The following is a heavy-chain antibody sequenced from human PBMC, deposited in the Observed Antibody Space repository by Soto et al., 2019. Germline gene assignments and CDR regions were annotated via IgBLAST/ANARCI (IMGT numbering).Heavy chain of an antibody. J-gene: IGHJ4*02. CDR1: GYTFTNYA. V-gene: IGHV1-3*01. D-gene: IGHD3-10*01. CDR3: ARDMGSGLSDY. CDR2: INAGNGNT. Sequence: QVQLVQSGAEVKKPGASVKVSCKASGYTFTNYAIDWVRQAPGQRLEWMGWINAGNGNTKYSQKFLGRVTINRDTSASTAYMELSSLRSEDTAVYYCARDMGSGLSDYWGQGILVTVSS.